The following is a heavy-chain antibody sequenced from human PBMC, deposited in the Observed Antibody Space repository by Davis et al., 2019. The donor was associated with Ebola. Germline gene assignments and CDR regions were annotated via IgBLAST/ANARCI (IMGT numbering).Heavy chain of an antibody. V-gene: IGHV3-33*08. J-gene: IGHJ5*02. CDR2: IWSHGNDY. D-gene: IGHD2/OR15-2a*01. CDR3: ARDPDTSGYYSWFDP. Sequence: PGGSLRLSCAASGFTFSDYYMSWIRQAPGKGLEWVAGIWSHGNDYLYGDSVRGRFTISRDNSKNTLYLQMNSLRVQDTAVYYCARDPDTSGYYSWFDPWGQGTLVTVSS. CDR1: GFTFSDYY.